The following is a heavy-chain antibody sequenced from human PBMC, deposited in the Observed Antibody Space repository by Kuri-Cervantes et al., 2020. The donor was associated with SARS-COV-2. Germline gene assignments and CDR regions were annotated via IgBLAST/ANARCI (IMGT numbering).Heavy chain of an antibody. D-gene: IGHD2-15*01. J-gene: IGHJ6*03. Sequence: GSLRLSCTVSGGSISSYYWSWIRQPPGKGLEWIGYIYYSGSTNYNPSLKSRVTISVDTSKNQFSLKLSSVTAADTAVYYCARGGLGYCSGGSCYAYYYYMDVWGKGTTVTVSS. V-gene: IGHV4-59*01. CDR2: IYYSGST. CDR3: ARGGLGYCSGGSCYAYYYYMDV. CDR1: GGSISSYY.